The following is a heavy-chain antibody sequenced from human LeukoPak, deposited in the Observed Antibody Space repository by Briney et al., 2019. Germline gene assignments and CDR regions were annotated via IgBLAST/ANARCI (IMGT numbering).Heavy chain of an antibody. D-gene: IGHD5-12*01. V-gene: IGHV1-8*01. J-gene: IGHJ4*02. CDR2: MNPNSGNT. CDR1: GYTFTSYD. Sequence: ASVKVSCKASGYTFTSYDISWVRQATGQGLEWMGWMNPNSGNTGYAQKFQGRVTMTRNTSISTAYMELSSLRSEDMAVYYCARGYSGYDYCDYWGQGTLVTVSS. CDR3: ARGYSGYDYCDY.